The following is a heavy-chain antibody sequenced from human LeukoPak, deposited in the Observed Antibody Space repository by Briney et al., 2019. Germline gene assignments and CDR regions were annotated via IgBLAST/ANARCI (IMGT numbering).Heavy chain of an antibody. CDR1: GESISGFY. D-gene: IGHD3-10*01. CDR2: IYYSGST. J-gene: IGHJ6*03. Sequence: SETLSLTCTVSGESISGFYWTWIRQPPGKGLEWIGYIYYSGSTNYNPSLKSRVTISVDTSKNQFSLKLSSVTAADTAVYYCARDRRAYYYGSGSYYDYMDVWGKGTTVTISS. CDR3: ARDRRAYYYGSGSYYDYMDV. V-gene: IGHV4-59*12.